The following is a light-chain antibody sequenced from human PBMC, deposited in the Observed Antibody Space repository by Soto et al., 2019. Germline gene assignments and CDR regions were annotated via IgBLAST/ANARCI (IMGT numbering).Light chain of an antibody. CDR2: SNN. CDR3: AAWDDSLNVFYV. V-gene: IGLV1-44*01. Sequence: QSVLTQPPSASGTPGQKVFISCSGSSSNIGGTNYAYWYQQLPGTAPKLLIYSNNQRPSGVPDRLSGSKSGTSASLAISGLQSEDEADYYCAAWDDSLNVFYVFGTGTKVTV. CDR1: SSNIGGTNY. J-gene: IGLJ1*01.